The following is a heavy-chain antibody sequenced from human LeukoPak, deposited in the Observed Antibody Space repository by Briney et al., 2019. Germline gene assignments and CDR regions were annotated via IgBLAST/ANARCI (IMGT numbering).Heavy chain of an antibody. J-gene: IGHJ4*02. D-gene: IGHD3-22*01. CDR3: ARDRVSDGSSGYSYYFDY. Sequence: ASVKVSCKASGYTFTSYYMHWVRQAPGQGLEWMGIINPSGGGTTYAQQFQGRVTMTTDTSTNTVYMVLSSLKSEDTAVYYCARDRVSDGSSGYSYYFDYWGQGTLVTVSS. CDR1: GYTFTSYY. V-gene: IGHV1-46*01. CDR2: INPSGGGT.